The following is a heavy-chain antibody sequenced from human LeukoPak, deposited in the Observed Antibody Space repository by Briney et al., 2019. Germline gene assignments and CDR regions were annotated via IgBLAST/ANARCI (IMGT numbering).Heavy chain of an antibody. CDR1: GFTFSSYG. J-gene: IGHJ4*02. D-gene: IGHD2/OR15-2a*01. Sequence: GRSLRLSCAAFGFTFSSYGMHWVRQAPGKGLEWVALIWYDGSNKYYTDSVKGRLTISRDNSKNTLYLQMNSLRAEDTAIYYCAREGPRGNSQFDYWGQGTLVTVSS. CDR3: AREGPRGNSQFDY. CDR2: IWYDGSNK. V-gene: IGHV3-33*01.